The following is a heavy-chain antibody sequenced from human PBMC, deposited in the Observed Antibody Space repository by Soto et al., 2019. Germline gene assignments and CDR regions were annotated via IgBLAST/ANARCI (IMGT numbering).Heavy chain of an antibody. CDR1: GFTFSSYG. CDR2: ISYDGSNK. J-gene: IGHJ3*02. Sequence: GGSLRLSCAASGFTFSSYGMHWVRQAPGKGLEWVAVISYDGSNKYYADSVKGRFTISRDNSKNTLYLQMNSLRAEDTAVYYCAKYYQRKGAFDIWGQGTMVTVSS. CDR3: AKYYQRKGAFDI. D-gene: IGHD3-16*01. V-gene: IGHV3-30*18.